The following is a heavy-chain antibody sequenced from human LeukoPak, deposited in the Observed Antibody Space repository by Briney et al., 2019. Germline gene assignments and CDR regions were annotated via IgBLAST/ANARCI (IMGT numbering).Heavy chain of an antibody. CDR3: ARTIAVANAYFDY. CDR1: GGTFSSYA. J-gene: IGHJ4*02. D-gene: IGHD6-19*01. V-gene: IGHV1-69*05. Sequence: SVKVSXKASGGTFSSYAISWLRQAPGQGLEWIGRIIPIFGTANYAQKFQGRVTITTDESTSTAYMELSSLRSEDTAVYYCARTIAVANAYFDYWGQGTLVTVSS. CDR2: IIPIFGTA.